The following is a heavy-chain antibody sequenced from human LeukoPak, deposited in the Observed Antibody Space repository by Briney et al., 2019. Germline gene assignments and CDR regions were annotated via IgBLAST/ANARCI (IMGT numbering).Heavy chain of an antibody. CDR1: GGSLSNNNYY. CDR3: ATWRTAKTGFDY. J-gene: IGHJ4*02. V-gene: IGHV4-39*01. D-gene: IGHD1-1*01. CDR2: IYYSGSP. Sequence: PSETLSLTCTVSGGSLSNNNYYWAWIRQPPGKGLECSGSIYYSGSPYYNPSLKSRVTISVDTSKNQFSLRLSSVTAADTAVYYCATWRTAKTGFDYWGQGTLVTVSS.